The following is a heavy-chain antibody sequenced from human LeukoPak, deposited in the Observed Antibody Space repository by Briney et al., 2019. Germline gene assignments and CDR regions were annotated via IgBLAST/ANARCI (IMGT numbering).Heavy chain of an antibody. CDR3: ARGGYSSSWTPDY. J-gene: IGHJ4*02. CDR1: GGSISSSSYY. CDR2: IYYSGST. D-gene: IGHD6-13*01. Sequence: PSETLSLTCTVSGGSISSSSYYWGWIRQPPGKGLEWIGSIYYSGSTYYNPSLKSRVTISVDTSKNQFSLKLSSVTAADTAVYYCARGGYSSSWTPDYWGQGTLVTVSS. V-gene: IGHV4-39*07.